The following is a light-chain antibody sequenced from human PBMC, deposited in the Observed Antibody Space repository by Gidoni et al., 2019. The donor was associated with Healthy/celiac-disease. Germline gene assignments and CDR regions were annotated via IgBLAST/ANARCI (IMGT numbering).Light chain of an antibody. Sequence: EIVMTQSPATLSVSPGERATLSCRASQSVSSNLAWYQQKPGQAPRLLIYGASTRATGIPARFSGSGSGTEFTLTISSLQSEDFAVYYCQQYNNWPDTFXQXTKLEIK. CDR2: GAS. J-gene: IGKJ2*01. CDR1: QSVSSN. CDR3: QQYNNWPDT. V-gene: IGKV3-15*01.